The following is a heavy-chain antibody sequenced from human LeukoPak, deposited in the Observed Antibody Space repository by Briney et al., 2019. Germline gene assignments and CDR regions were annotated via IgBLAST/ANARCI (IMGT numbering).Heavy chain of an antibody. CDR1: GGSISSYY. D-gene: IGHD1-26*01. V-gene: IGHV4-4*07. CDR3: ARDRRGWELLWGLDP. J-gene: IGHJ5*02. Sequence: SETLSLTCTVSGGSISSYYWSWIRQPAGKGLEWIGRIYTSGSTNYNPSLKSRVTMSVDTSKNQFSLKLSSVTAADTAVYYCARDRRGWELLWGLDPWDQGTLVTVSS. CDR2: IYTSGST.